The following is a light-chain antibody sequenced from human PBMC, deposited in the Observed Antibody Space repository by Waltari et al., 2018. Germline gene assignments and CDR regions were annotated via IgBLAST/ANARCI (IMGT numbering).Light chain of an antibody. Sequence: NFMLTQPHSVSESPGKTVTISCTRSSGSIASNYVQWYQQRPGSSPTTVSYTDNQRPSGVPDRFSGSIDSSSNSASLTISGLKTDDEADYYCQSYDRSNQVFGGGTKLTVL. CDR3: QSYDRSNQV. CDR1: SGSIASNY. J-gene: IGLJ2*01. CDR2: TDN. V-gene: IGLV6-57*01.